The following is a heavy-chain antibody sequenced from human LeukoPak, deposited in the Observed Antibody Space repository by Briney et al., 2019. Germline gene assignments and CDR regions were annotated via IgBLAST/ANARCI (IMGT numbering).Heavy chain of an antibody. CDR3: AKTWDSASWYYFDY. J-gene: IGHJ4*02. Sequence: GGSLRLSCAASRFTFSSYAMTWVRQAPGKGLEWVSAISGGGDSTYYADSVKGRFTISRDNSKNTLYLQMNSLRGEDTAVYYCAKTWDSASWYYFDYWGQGTLVTVSS. D-gene: IGHD6-13*01. V-gene: IGHV3-23*01. CDR1: RFTFSSYA. CDR2: ISGGGDST.